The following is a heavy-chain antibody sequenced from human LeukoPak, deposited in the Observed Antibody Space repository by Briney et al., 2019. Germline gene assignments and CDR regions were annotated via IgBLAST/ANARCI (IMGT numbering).Heavy chain of an antibody. D-gene: IGHD1-26*01. Sequence: PGGSLRLSCAASGFTFSSYGMHWVRQAPGKGLEWVAFIRYDGSNKYYADSVKGRFTISRDNSKNTLYLQMNSLRAEDTAVYYCAKVLVVVGATTYGDYWGQGTLVTVSS. CDR3: AKVLVVVGATTYGDY. V-gene: IGHV3-30*02. CDR2: IRYDGSNK. CDR1: GFTFSSYG. J-gene: IGHJ4*02.